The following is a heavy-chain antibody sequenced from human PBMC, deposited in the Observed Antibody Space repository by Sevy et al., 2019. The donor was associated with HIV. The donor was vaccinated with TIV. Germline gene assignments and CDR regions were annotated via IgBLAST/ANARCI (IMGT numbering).Heavy chain of an antibody. Sequence: GGSLRLSCAASGFTFSYYDLNWVRQAPGKGLEWVSSISSGSSYIYYADSVKGRFTISRDNAENSLFLQMNSLRAEDTAVYYCAKDGAYYGSDGMDVWGQGPTVTVSS. D-gene: IGHD3-10*01. CDR3: AKDGAYYGSDGMDV. J-gene: IGHJ6*02. V-gene: IGHV3-21*01. CDR1: GFTFSYYD. CDR2: ISSGSSYI.